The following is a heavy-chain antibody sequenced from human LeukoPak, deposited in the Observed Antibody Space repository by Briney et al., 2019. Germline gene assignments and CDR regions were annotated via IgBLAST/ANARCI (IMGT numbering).Heavy chain of an antibody. CDR2: IYFSGST. V-gene: IGHV4-59*01. CDR1: GGSITSYY. J-gene: IGHJ2*01. D-gene: IGHD1-1*01. CDR3: ARGNGNGYFDF. Sequence: SETLSLTCTVSGGSITSYYWSWIRQPPGKGLEWIGYIYFSGSTSYNPSLKSRASLAVDTSNNHFSLRLSSVTAADTAVYYCARGNGNGYFDFWGRGTPVTVSS.